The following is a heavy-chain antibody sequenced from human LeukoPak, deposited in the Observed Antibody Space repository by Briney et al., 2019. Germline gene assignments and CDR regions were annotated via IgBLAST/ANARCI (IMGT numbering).Heavy chain of an antibody. CDR1: GFTFSSYG. D-gene: IGHD3-10*01. CDR2: ISYDGSNK. V-gene: IGHV3-30*03. J-gene: IGHJ4*02. CDR3: ATGEYYFDY. Sequence: GGSLRLSCAASGFTFSSYGMRWVRQAPGKGLEWVAVISYDGSNKYYADSVKGRFTISRDNSKNTLYLQMNSLRAEDTAVYSCATGEYYFDYCVQGTLVTVSS.